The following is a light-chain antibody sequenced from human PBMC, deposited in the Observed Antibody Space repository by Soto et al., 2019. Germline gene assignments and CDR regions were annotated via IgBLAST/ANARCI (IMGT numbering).Light chain of an antibody. CDR3: QQYGSSPIT. V-gene: IGKV3-20*01. J-gene: IGKJ5*01. CDR1: ESVTSNY. CDR2: GTS. Sequence: EIVLTQSPGTLSLSPGERATLSCRASESVTSNYIAWYQQKPGQAPRLLIFGTSIRATGIPDRFSGSGSGTDFTLTISRLEPEDFAVYLCQQYGSSPITFGQGTRLEIK.